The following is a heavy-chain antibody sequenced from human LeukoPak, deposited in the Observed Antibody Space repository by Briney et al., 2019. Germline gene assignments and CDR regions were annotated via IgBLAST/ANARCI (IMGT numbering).Heavy chain of an antibody. CDR3: AKDGDWLSIYYYLDV. CDR1: GFTFSTYG. J-gene: IGHJ6*03. D-gene: IGHD3/OR15-3a*01. V-gene: IGHV3-30*02. Sequence: PGRSLRLSCAASGFTFSTYGIHWVRQAPGKGLEWVSFIRYDGGNEYYADSVKGRFTIPRDNSKNTLYLQMNNLRAEDTAVYYCAKDGDWLSIYYYLDVWGKGTTVTVSS. CDR2: IRYDGGNE.